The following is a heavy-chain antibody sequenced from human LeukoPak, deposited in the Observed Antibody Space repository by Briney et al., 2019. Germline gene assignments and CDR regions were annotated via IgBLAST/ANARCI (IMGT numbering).Heavy chain of an antibody. D-gene: IGHD6-19*01. J-gene: IGHJ4*02. Sequence: GRSLRLFCTTSGFTFGDYAMSWFRQAPGKGLEWVGFIRSEFYGGTTEYAASVKGRFTISRDDSKNVAYLQMDSLNTEDTAVYYCTSLGPISVASLDWGQGTLVTVSS. CDR3: TSLGPISVASLD. V-gene: IGHV3-49*03. CDR2: IRSEFYGGTT. CDR1: GFTFGDYA.